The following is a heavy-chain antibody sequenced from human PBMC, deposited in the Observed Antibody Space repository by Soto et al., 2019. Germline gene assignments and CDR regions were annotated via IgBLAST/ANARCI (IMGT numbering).Heavy chain of an antibody. CDR3: ARLLQYSSGRKPLDY. Sequence: EVQLVRSGAEVKKPAESLKISCKGSGYSFTSYWIGWVRQMPGKGLEWMGIIYPGDSDTRYSPSFQGQVTISADKSISTAYLQWSSLKASDTAMYYCARLLQYSSGRKPLDYWGQGTLVTVSS. D-gene: IGHD6-19*01. V-gene: IGHV5-51*03. CDR1: GYSFTSYW. J-gene: IGHJ4*02. CDR2: IYPGDSDT.